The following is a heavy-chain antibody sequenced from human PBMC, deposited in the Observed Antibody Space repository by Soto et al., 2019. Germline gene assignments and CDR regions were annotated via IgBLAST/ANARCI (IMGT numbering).Heavy chain of an antibody. V-gene: IGHV4-59*01. J-gene: IGHJ4*02. Sequence: SETVTSTPSPPCSRFSCYSSRSLRQPPGKGLECIGYIYYSGSTNYNPSLKSRVTISVDTSKNQFSLKLSSVTAADTAVYYCASGRLRYFDCFDYWGQGTLVTVSS. D-gene: IGHD3-9*01. CDR2: IYYSGST. CDR3: ASGRLRYFDCFDY. CDR1: CSRFSCYS.